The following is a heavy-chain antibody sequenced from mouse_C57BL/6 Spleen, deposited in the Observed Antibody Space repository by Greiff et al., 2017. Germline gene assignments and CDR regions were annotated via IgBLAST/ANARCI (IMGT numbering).Heavy chain of an antibody. J-gene: IGHJ2*01. CDR2: INYDGSST. Sequence: LVESEGGLVQPGSSMKLSCTASGFTFSDYYMAWFRQVPEKGLEWVANINYDGSSTYYLDSLKSRFIISRDNAKNLLYLQMSSLKSEDTATYYCARANWDYFDYWGQGTTLTVSS. CDR3: ARANWDYFDY. CDR1: GFTFSDYY. D-gene: IGHD4-1*01. V-gene: IGHV5-16*01.